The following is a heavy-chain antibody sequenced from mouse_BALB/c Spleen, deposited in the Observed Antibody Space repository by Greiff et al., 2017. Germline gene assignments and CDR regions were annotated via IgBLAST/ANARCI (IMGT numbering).Heavy chain of an antibody. V-gene: IGHV1S56*01. CDR1: GYTFTSYY. Sequence: VQRVESGPELVKPGASVRISCKASGYTFTSYYIHWVKQRPGQGLEWIGWIYPGNVNTKYNEKFKGKATLTADKSSSTAYMQLSSLTSEDSAVYFCARGDRVFFDYWGQGTTLTVSS. CDR2: IYPGNVNT. J-gene: IGHJ2*01. CDR3: ARGDRVFFDY. D-gene: IGHD3-3*01.